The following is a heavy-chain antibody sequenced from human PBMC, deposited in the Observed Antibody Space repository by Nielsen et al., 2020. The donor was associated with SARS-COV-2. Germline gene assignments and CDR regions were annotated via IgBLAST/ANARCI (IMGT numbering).Heavy chain of an antibody. D-gene: IGHD3-16*01. J-gene: IGHJ4*02. CDR1: GGSISSYY. V-gene: IGHV4-59*08. CDR2: IYYSGST. Sequence: SETLSLTCTVSGGSISSYYWSWIRQPPGKGLEWIGYIYYSGSTNFNPSLKSRVSMSVDTSKNQFSLKLMSVTAADTAVYYCASIRSFDYLWGIFPNWGPGTLVTVSS. CDR3: ASIRSFDYLWGIFPN.